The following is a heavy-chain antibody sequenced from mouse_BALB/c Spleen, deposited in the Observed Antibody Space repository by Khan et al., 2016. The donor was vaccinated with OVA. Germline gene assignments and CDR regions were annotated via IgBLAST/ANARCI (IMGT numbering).Heavy chain of an antibody. D-gene: IGHD1-2*01. Sequence: EVQLVESGGDLVKPGGSLKLSCAASGFTFSSYGMSWARQTPDKRLEWVATISSGGHYTYFPHSVRGRFSISRDNAKNTLYLQMSSLKSEDTAMYYCARSITTAKGGYYALDYWGQGTSVTVSS. V-gene: IGHV5-6*01. CDR3: ARSITTAKGGYYALDY. J-gene: IGHJ4*01. CDR1: GFTFSSYG. CDR2: ISSGGHYT.